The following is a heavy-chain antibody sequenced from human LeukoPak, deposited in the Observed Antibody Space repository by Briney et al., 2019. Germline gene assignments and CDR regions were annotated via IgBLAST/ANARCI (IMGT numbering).Heavy chain of an antibody. CDR1: GFTFSSYG. D-gene: IGHD3-3*01. Sequence: PGGSLRLSCAASGFTFSSYGMHWVRQAPGKGLEWVAVISYDGSNKYYADSVKGRFTISRDNSKNTLYLQMNSLRAEDTAVYYCARGSNTILPREGRLRWFGPWGQGTLVTVSS. CDR2: ISYDGSNK. V-gene: IGHV3-30*03. CDR3: ARGSNTILPREGRLRWFGP. J-gene: IGHJ5*02.